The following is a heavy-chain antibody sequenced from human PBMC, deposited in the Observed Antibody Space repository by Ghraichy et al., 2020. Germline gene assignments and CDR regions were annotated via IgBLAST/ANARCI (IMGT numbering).Heavy chain of an antibody. CDR3: TKGRGIITITSAFDP. CDR1: GFTFSEYA. V-gene: IGHV3-23*01. Sequence: GSLRLSCAASGFTFSEYAMSWVRQAPGKGLEWVSNIDSRGGATTYYADSVKGRFTISRDNSKNTLYLQMNGLRAEDTAFYYCTKGRGIITITSAFDPWGQGTLVTVSS. J-gene: IGHJ5*02. CDR2: IDSRGGATT. D-gene: IGHD3-10*01.